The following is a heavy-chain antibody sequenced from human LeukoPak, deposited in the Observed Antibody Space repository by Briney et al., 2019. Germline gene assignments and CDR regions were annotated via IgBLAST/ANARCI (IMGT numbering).Heavy chain of an antibody. CDR2: IYTSGST. CDR1: GGSISSSSYY. J-gene: IGHJ4*02. D-gene: IGHD6-19*01. CDR3: ARVVYSSGWYVGY. V-gene: IGHV4-61*02. Sequence: SETLSLTCTVSGGSISSSSYYWSWIRQPAGKGLEWIGRIYTSGSTNYNPSLKSRVAMSVDTSKNQFSLKLSSVTAADTAVYYCARVVYSSGWYVGYWGQGTLVTVSS.